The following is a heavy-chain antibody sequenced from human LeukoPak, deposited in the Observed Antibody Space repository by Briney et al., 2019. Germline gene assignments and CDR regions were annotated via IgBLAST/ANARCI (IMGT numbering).Heavy chain of an antibody. J-gene: IGHJ5*02. CDR3: ARAPNYYDSSGYYYGSGGWFDP. CDR1: GGTFSSYA. D-gene: IGHD3-22*01. V-gene: IGHV1-69*06. CDR2: IIPIFGTA. Sequence: ASVKVSCKASGGTFSSYAISWVRQAPGQGLEWMGGIIPIFGTANYAQKFQGRVTITADKSTSTAYMELSSLRSEDTAVYYCARAPNYYDSSGYYYGSGGWFDPWGQGTLVTVSS.